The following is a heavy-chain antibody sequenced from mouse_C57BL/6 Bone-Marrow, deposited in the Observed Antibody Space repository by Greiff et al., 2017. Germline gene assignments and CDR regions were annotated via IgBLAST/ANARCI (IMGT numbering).Heavy chain of an antibody. Sequence: VQLQQSGPVLVKPGASVKMSCKASGYTFTDYYMNWVKQSHGKSLEWIGVINPYNGGTSYNQKFKGKATLTVDKSSSTAYMELNSLTSEDSAVYYCARRAIYDGYPYYFDYWGQGTTLTVSS. J-gene: IGHJ2*01. D-gene: IGHD2-3*01. CDR1: GYTFTDYY. CDR2: INPYNGGT. CDR3: ARRAIYDGYPYYFDY. V-gene: IGHV1-19*01.